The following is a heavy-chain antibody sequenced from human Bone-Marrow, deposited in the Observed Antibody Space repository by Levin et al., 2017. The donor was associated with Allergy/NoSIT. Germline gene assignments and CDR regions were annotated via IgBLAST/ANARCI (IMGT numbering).Heavy chain of an antibody. Sequence: GGSLRLSCAASGFTFSSYAMTWVRQAPGKGLEWVSSISGSGGGTYDADSVKARFTISRDNSKNTVYLQMNSLRAEDTAVYYCAKVMEQQLVRAAFDVWGHGTMVTVSS. CDR1: GFTFSSYA. D-gene: IGHD6-13*01. J-gene: IGHJ3*01. V-gene: IGHV3-23*01. CDR3: AKVMEQQLVRAAFDV. CDR2: ISGSGGGT.